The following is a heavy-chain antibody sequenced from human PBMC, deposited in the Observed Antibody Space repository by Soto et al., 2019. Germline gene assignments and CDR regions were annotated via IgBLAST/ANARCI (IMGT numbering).Heavy chain of an antibody. CDR3: ARDDYYYYYGMDV. J-gene: IGHJ6*02. CDR2: IWYDGSNK. Sequence: GGSLRLSCAASGFTFSNYGIHWVRQAPGKGLEWVAIIWYDGSNKYYADSVKGRFTISRDNSKNTVYLQMNSLRAEDTAVYYCARDDYYYYYGMDVWGQGTTVTVSS. CDR1: GFTFSNYG. V-gene: IGHV3-33*01.